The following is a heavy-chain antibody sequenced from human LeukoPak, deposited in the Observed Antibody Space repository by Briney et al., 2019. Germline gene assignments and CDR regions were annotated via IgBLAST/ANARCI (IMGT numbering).Heavy chain of an antibody. Sequence: SETLSLTCAVSGYSISSDYYSGRLRQPPGRGLEWIGSIHHSGSTYYNPSLKRRVTIAVDTSKNQFSLKLSSVTAADTAVYYCARSSGRFGESDFDDWGQGTLVTVSS. CDR3: ARSSGRFGESDFDD. V-gene: IGHV4-38-2*01. CDR2: IHHSGST. D-gene: IGHD3-10*01. CDR1: GYSISSDYY. J-gene: IGHJ4*02.